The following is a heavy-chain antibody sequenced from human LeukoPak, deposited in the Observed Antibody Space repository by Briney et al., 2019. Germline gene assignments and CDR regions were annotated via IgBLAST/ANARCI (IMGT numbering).Heavy chain of an antibody. CDR1: GGTFSSYA. CDR3: ARSWGASGGPLKYSSSWHNFDY. J-gene: IGHJ4*02. D-gene: IGHD6-13*01. V-gene: IGHV1-69*01. Sequence: GSSVKVSCKASGGTFSSYAISWVRRAPGQGLEWMGGIIPIFGTANYAQKFQGRVTITADESTSTAYMELRSLRSDDTAVYYCARSWGASGGPLKYSSSWHNFDYWGQGTLVTVSS. CDR2: IIPIFGTA.